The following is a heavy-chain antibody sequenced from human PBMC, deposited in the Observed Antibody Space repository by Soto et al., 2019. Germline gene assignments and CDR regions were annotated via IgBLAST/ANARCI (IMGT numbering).Heavy chain of an antibody. Sequence: SETLSLTCTVSGGSISSSSYYWGWIRQPPGKGLEWIGSIYYSGSTYYNPSLKSRVTISVDTSKNQFSLKLSSVTAADTAVYYCARATSQWLVRYWGQGTLVTFSS. V-gene: IGHV4-39*01. D-gene: IGHD6-19*01. CDR2: IYYSGST. CDR3: ARATSQWLVRY. J-gene: IGHJ4*02. CDR1: GGSISSSSYY.